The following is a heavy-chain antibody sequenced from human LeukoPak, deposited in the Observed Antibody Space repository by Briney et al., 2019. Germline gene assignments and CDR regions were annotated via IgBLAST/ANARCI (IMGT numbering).Heavy chain of an antibody. Sequence: PSETLSLTCAVSGYSISSGYYWGWIRQPPGKGLEWIGSIYHSGSTYYNPSLKSRVTISVDTSKNQFSLKLSSVTAADTAVYYCARHKSTGIHWFDPWGQGTLVTVSS. CDR1: GYSISSGYY. V-gene: IGHV4-38-2*01. J-gene: IGHJ5*02. D-gene: IGHD2/OR15-2a*01. CDR3: ARHKSTGIHWFDP. CDR2: IYHSGST.